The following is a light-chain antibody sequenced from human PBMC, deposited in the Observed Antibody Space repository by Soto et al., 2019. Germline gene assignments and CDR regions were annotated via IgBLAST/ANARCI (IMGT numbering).Light chain of an antibody. Sequence: QSVLTQPASVSGSPGQSITISCTGTSSDVGAYNYVSWYQQHPGKVPKLMIYDVIDRPSGVSNRFSGSKSGNTASLTISGLQAEDEADYYCSSFTRSNSYVFGTGTKLTVL. V-gene: IGLV2-14*03. CDR2: DVI. CDR1: SSDVGAYNY. J-gene: IGLJ1*01. CDR3: SSFTRSNSYV.